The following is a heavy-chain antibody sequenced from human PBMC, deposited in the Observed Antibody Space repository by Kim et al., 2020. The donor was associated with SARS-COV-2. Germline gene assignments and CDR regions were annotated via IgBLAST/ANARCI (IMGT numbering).Heavy chain of an antibody. CDR1: GYTFTSYY. D-gene: IGHD2-21*02. Sequence: ASVKVSCKASGYTFTSYYMHWVRQAPGQGLEWMGIINPSGGSTSYAQKFQGRVTMTRDTSTSTVYMELSSLRSEDTAVYYCARDRTVVTPGYYFDYWGQGTLVTVSS. CDR3: ARDRTVVTPGYYFDY. J-gene: IGHJ4*02. CDR2: INPSGGST. V-gene: IGHV1-46*01.